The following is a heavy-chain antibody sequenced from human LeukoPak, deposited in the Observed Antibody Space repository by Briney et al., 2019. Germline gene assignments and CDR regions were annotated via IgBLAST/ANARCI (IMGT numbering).Heavy chain of an antibody. V-gene: IGHV1-8*01. J-gene: IGHJ5*02. D-gene: IGHD6-19*01. CDR2: MNPNSGNT. CDR3: ARARRGSSGRGWFDP. Sequence: ASVKVSCKASGYTFTSYDINCVRQATGQGLEWMGWMNPNSGNTGYAQKFQGRVTMTRNTFISTAYMELSSLRSEDTAVYYCARARRGSSGRGWFDPWGQGTLVTVSS. CDR1: GYTFTSYD.